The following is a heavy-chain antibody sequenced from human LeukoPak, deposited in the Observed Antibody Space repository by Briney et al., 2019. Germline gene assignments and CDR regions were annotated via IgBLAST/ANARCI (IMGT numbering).Heavy chain of an antibody. V-gene: IGHV3-30-3*01. Sequence: GSLRLSCAASGFTFSSYAMHWVRQAPGKGLEWVAVISYDGSNKYYADSVKGRSTISRDNSKNTLYLQMNSLRAEDTAVYYCARDQGGYCSSTSCSNWFDPWGQGTLVTVSS. CDR3: ARDQGGYCSSTSCSNWFDP. CDR1: GFTFSSYA. D-gene: IGHD2-2*01. CDR2: ISYDGSNK. J-gene: IGHJ5*02.